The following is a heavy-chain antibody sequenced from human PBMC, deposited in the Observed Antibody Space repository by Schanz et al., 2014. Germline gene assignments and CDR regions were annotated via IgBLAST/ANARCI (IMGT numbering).Heavy chain of an antibody. CDR3: TRDTDYHFDY. V-gene: IGHV3-74*01. D-gene: IGHD4-17*01. Sequence: VQLVESGGGVVQPGRSLRLSCAASRFTFSSSWMHWVRQAPGKGLVWVSRTSHDGSFTTFADSVKGRFTISRDNARNTLYLQRNSLRAEDTAVYYCTRDTDYHFDYWGQGTLVTVAS. CDR1: RFTFSSSW. J-gene: IGHJ4*02. CDR2: TSHDGSFT.